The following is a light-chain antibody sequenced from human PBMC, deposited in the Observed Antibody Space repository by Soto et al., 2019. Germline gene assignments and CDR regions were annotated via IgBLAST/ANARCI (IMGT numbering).Light chain of an antibody. J-gene: IGKJ1*01. CDR3: QQYNSYLWT. CDR2: DAS. Sequence: DITMTQSPATLSASVGDIVTITCRASQRISSWLAWYQQKPGKAPKLLIYDASSLESGVPSRFSGSGSGTEFPLTISSLQPDDFATYSCQQYNSYLWTFGQGTKVEIK. CDR1: QRISSW. V-gene: IGKV1-5*01.